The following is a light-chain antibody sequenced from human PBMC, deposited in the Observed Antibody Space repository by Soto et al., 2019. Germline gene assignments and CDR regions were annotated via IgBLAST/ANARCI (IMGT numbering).Light chain of an antibody. V-gene: IGKV1-5*03. J-gene: IGKJ1*01. CDR2: EAS. Sequence: DIPMTPSPSPLSASLGDRVTITCRANQSISIWLAWYQQKPGKAPKVLIYEASTLESGVPSRFSGSGSGTEFTLTINGLEPEDFATYYCQHYQSYPWTFGRGTKVDI. CDR3: QHYQSYPWT. CDR1: QSISIW.